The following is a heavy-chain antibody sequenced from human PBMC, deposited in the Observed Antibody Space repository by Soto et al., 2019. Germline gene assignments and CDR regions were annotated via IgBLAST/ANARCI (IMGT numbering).Heavy chain of an antibody. V-gene: IGHV2-26*01. CDR1: GFALNNVKMG. D-gene: IGHD3-9*01. Sequence: VTLRESGPELVKPTETLTLTCTVSGFALNNVKMGVRWIRQTPGKAPEWLAHIFSNEEKFYTPSLKTRPHISRDSSRGQVVLSMPTMHPVDTGTYFWAGAGLKSDYGTDWFGVDVWGPGATVTVSS. CDR3: AGAGLKSDYGTDWFGVDV. J-gene: IGHJ6*02. CDR2: IFSNEEK.